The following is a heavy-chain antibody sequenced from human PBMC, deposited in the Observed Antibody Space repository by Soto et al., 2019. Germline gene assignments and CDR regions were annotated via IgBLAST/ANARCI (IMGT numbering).Heavy chain of an antibody. CDR2: VNPSGGST. V-gene: IGHV1-46*01. D-gene: IGHD2-15*01. J-gene: IGHJ1*01. CDR1: GYIFIAYS. CDR3: AREENCSDGVCYSEYFQR. Sequence: GASVKVSCKASGYIFIAYSMHWVRQAPGQGLEWMGVVNPSGGSTNYAQKFQGRITMTRDTSTSTVFMDLSSLTSEDTAVYYCAREENCSDGVCYSEYFQRWGQGTLVTVSS.